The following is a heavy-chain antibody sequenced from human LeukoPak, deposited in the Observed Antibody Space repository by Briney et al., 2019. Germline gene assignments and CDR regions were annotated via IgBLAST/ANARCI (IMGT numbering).Heavy chain of an antibody. CDR2: ISYDGSNK. J-gene: IGHJ6*02. D-gene: IGHD3-10*01. CDR3: ARDHWVTRVRGVIPLYGLDV. CDR1: GFTFRTYA. V-gene: IGHV3-30-3*01. Sequence: GGSLRLSCAASGFTFRTYAMHWVRQAPGKGVEWVAVISYDGSNKYYADSVKGRFTISRDNSKSMLYMQMISMRAEDTAVYCCARDHWVTRVRGVIPLYGLDVWGQGSTVTVSS.